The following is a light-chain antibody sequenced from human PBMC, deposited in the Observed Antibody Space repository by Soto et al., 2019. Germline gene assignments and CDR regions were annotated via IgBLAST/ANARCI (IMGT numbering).Light chain of an antibody. CDR3: LQQNSYTRT. Sequence: DIQMTQSHSTLPASVCDRVTITCRASQSISNWLAWYQQKPGTAPKLLIYHASNLETGVPSRFSGIGSGTDFSLIISLLQNEDSATYVGLQQNSYTRTFGQGTKVDIK. J-gene: IGKJ1*01. CDR2: HAS. CDR1: QSISNW. V-gene: IGKV1-5*01.